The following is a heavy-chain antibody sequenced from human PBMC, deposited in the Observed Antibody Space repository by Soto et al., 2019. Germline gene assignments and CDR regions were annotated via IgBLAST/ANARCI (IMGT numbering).Heavy chain of an antibody. D-gene: IGHD2-21*02. CDR2: IWYDGSNK. V-gene: IGHV3-33*01. J-gene: IGHJ6*03. CDR3: ARDPEKGDDPHYMDV. CDR1: GFTFSSYG. Sequence: QVQLVESGGGVVQPGRSLRLSCAASGFTFSSYGMHWVRQAPGKGLEWVAVIWYDGSNKYYADSVKGRFTISRDNSKNTLYLQMNSLRAEDTAVYYCARDPEKGDDPHYMDVWGKGTTVTVSS.